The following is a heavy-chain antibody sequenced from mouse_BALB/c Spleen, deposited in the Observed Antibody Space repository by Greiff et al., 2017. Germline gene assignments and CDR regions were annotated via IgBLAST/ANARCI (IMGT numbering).Heavy chain of an antibody. CDR1: GYSITSGYS. V-gene: IGHV3-1*02. D-gene: IGHD1-1*01. CDR2: IHYSGST. CDR3: ARDYYGSSPWFAD. Sequence: DVKLQESGPDLVKPSQSLSLTCTVTGYSITSGYSWHWIRQFPGNKLEWMGSIHYSGSTNYNPSLKSRISITRDTSKNQFFLQLNSVTTEDTATYYCARDYYGSSPWFADGGQGTLVTVSA. J-gene: IGHJ3*01.